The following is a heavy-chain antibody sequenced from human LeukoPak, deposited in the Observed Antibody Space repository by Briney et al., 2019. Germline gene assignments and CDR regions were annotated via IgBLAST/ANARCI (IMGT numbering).Heavy chain of an antibody. CDR3: ARPVVPAATDAFDI. D-gene: IGHD2-2*01. V-gene: IGHV4-4*07. CDR1: GDSINYDY. J-gene: IGHJ3*02. CDR2: IYPSGSI. Sequence: SETLSLTCVVSGDSINYDYWSWVRQPAGKGLEWIGRIYPSGSINYNPSLKSRVTMSVDTSKNQVSLKLNSVTAADTAMYYCARPVVPAATDAFDIWGQGTMVTVSS.